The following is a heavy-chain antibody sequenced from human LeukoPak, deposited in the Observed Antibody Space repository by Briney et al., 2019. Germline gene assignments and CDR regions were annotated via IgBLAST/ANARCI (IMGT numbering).Heavy chain of an antibody. V-gene: IGHV3-48*03. CDR3: AKDSRYSGSYKAFDI. D-gene: IGHD1-26*01. Sequence: PGGSLRLSCAASGFTFSSYEMNWVRQAPGKGLEWVSYISSRGGTIYYADSVKGRFTISRDNSKNTLYLQMNSLRAEDTAVYYCAKDSRYSGSYKAFDIWGQGTMVTVSS. CDR2: ISSRGGTI. J-gene: IGHJ3*02. CDR1: GFTFSSYE.